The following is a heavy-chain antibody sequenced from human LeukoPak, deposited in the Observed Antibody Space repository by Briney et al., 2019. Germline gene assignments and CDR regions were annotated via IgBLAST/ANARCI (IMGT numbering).Heavy chain of an antibody. D-gene: IGHD3-10*01. CDR1: GGSFSGYY. CDR2: INHSGST. V-gene: IGHV4-34*01. Sequence: SETLSLTCAVYGGSFSGYYWSWIRQPPGKGLEWIGEINHSGSTNYNPSLKSRVTIPVDTTKNQFHLKFSSVTGADTAVHFFAGGRARITMVRGVPFDAFDIRGQGKMVTVSS. CDR3: AGGRARITMVRGVPFDAFDI. J-gene: IGHJ3*02.